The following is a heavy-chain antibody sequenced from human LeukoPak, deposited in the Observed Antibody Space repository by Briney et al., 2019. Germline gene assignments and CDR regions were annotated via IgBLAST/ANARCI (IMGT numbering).Heavy chain of an antibody. CDR2: ISYDGSNK. J-gene: IGHJ4*02. CDR1: GFTFSSYA. D-gene: IGHD6-13*01. Sequence: GGSLRLSCAASGFTFSSYAMHWVRQAPGKGLEWVAVISYDGSNKYYADSVKGRFTISRDNSKNTLYLQMNSLRAEDTAVYYCARDSSWYSIDYWGQGTLVTVSS. CDR3: ARDSSWYSIDY. V-gene: IGHV3-30-3*01.